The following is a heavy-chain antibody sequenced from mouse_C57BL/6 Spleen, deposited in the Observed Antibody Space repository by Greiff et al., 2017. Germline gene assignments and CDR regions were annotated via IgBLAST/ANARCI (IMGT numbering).Heavy chain of an antibody. D-gene: IGHD2-4*01. Sequence: QLQHSGPELVKPGASVKISCKASGYSFTDYNMNWVKQSNGKSLEWIGVIYPNYGTTSYNQKFQGQATLTVDQSSSTAYMQINSLTSEDSAVYYCASHGLRREFAYWGQGTLVTVSA. CDR1: GYSFTDYN. CDR3: ASHGLRREFAY. CDR2: IYPNYGTT. V-gene: IGHV1-39*01. J-gene: IGHJ3*01.